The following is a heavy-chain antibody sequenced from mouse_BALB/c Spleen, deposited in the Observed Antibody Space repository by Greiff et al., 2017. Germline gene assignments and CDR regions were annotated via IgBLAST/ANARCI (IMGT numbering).Heavy chain of an antibody. CDR1: GYTFTSYT. J-gene: IGHJ4*01. Sequence: QVQLQQSGAELARPGASVKMSCKASGYTFTSYTMHWVKQRPGQGLEWIGYINPSSGYTNYNQKFKDKATLTADKSSSTAYMQLSSLTSEDSAVYYCARSTMITYYYAMDYWGQGTSVTVSS. CDR2: INPSSGYT. V-gene: IGHV1-4*01. D-gene: IGHD2-4*01. CDR3: ARSTMITYYYAMDY.